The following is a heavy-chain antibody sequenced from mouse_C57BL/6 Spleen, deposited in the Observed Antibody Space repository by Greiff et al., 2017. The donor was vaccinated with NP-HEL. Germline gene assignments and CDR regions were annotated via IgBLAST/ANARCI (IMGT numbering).Heavy chain of an antibody. CDR2: IDPENGDT. Sequence: VHVKQSGAELVRPGASVKLSCTASGFNIKDDYMHWVKQRPEQGLEWIGWIDPENGDTEYASKFQGKATITADTSSNTAYLQLSSLTSEDTAVYYCTTPYSNQGYWGQGTTLTVSS. J-gene: IGHJ2*01. V-gene: IGHV14-4*01. CDR3: TTPYSNQGY. D-gene: IGHD2-5*01. CDR1: GFNIKDDY.